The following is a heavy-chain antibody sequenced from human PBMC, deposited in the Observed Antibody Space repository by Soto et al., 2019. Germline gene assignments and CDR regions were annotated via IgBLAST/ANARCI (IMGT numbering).Heavy chain of an antibody. V-gene: IGHV3-11*01. CDR2: ISGSGFTI. CDR3: ARNTTSAAGADSYGLDV. D-gene: IGHD1-1*01. CDR1: GFTFGDHY. Sequence: GGSLRLSCAASGFTFGDHYMSWIRQAPGKGLEWVSYISGSGFTIYYGDSVKGRFTISRDNAKNSLYLQMNSLRAEDTAVYDCARNTTSAAGADSYGLDVWGLGTTVTVSS. J-gene: IGHJ6*02.